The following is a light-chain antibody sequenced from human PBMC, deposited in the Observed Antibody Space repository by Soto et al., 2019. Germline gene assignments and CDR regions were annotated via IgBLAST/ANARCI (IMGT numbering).Light chain of an antibody. CDR3: CSATGTYTVV. CDR1: KSDIGTYDF. CDR2: DVN. Sequence: QSALTQPRSVSGSPGQSVTISCTGSKSDIGTYDFVSWFQQSPGIAPKLLIYDVNKRPSGVPDRFSGSKSGNTASLTISGLQADDEADYYCCSATGTYTVVFGGGTKLTVL. J-gene: IGLJ2*01. V-gene: IGLV2-11*01.